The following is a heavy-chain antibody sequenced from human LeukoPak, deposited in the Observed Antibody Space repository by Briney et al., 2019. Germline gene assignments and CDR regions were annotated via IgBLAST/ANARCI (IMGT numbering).Heavy chain of an antibody. CDR1: GFTFDSYW. CDR2: IKQDGSEK. J-gene: IGHJ2*01. Sequence: GGPLRLSCVASGFTFDSYWMGWVRQAPGKGLEWVANIKQDGSEKHYVDSVKGRFIISRDNARNSLYLQMNNLGVEDTAVYYCARRYFDLWGRGTLVTVSS. V-gene: IGHV3-7*03. CDR3: ARRYFDL.